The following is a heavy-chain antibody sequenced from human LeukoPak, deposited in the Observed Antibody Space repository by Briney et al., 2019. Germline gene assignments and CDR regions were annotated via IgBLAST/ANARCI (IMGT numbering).Heavy chain of an antibody. CDR2: IWYDGTNK. D-gene: IGHD4-23*01. J-gene: IGHJ4*02. Sequence: GGSLRLSCAASGFSFTSYGMHWVRQAPGKGLEWVAVIWYDGTNKYYADSVRGRFTISRDTSNNMLYLQMDSLRAEDTAVYYCARVSESGNSDYWGQGTLVTVSS. CDR1: GFSFTSYG. CDR3: ARVSESGNSDY. V-gene: IGHV3-33*01.